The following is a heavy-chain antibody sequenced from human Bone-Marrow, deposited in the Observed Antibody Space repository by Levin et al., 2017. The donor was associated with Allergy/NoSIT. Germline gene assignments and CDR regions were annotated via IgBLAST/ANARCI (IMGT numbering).Heavy chain of an antibody. Sequence: ESLKISCTVSGDSIISATYYWGWVRQPPGQGLAWIGSVYFSGSTYLSPFLKSRVTMSVDTSRSHFSLNLSSVTAADTAVYYCARVPALRFLDWFLDYWGRGVLVTVSS. CDR2: VYFSGST. J-gene: IGHJ4*02. CDR3: ARVPALRFLDWFLDY. D-gene: IGHD3-9*01. CDR1: GDSIISATYY. V-gene: IGHV4-39*02.